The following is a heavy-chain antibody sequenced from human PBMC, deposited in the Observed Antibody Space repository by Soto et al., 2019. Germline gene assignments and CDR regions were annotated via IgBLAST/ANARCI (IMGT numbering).Heavy chain of an antibody. CDR1: GGTFSIYT. J-gene: IGHJ4*02. CDR3: ARARSRYYDILTGPDHFDY. V-gene: IGHV1-69*02. D-gene: IGHD3-9*01. CDR2: IIPILGIA. Sequence: GASVKVSCKASGGTFSIYTISWVRQAPGQGLEWMGRIIPILGIANYAQKFQGRVTITADKSTSTAYMELSSLRSEDTAVYYCARARSRYYDILTGPDHFDYWGQGTLVTVSS.